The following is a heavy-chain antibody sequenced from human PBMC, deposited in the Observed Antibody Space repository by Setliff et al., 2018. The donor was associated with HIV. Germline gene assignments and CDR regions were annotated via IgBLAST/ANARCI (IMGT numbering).Heavy chain of an antibody. D-gene: IGHD3-10*01. Sequence: PSETLSLTCTVSGDSISSYYWSWIQQPPGKGLEWIGYIYTSGITDYNPSLKSRVTISGDTSKNQFSLKLSSVTAADTAVYYCARDRRGYYYGSGSCYMDVGGTGTTVTVSS. CDR3: ARDRRGYYYGSGSCYMDV. CDR2: IYTSGIT. V-gene: IGHV4-4*08. J-gene: IGHJ6*03. CDR1: GDSISSYY.